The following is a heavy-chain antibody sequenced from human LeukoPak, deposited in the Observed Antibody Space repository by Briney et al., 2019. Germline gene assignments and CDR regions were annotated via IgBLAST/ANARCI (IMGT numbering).Heavy chain of an antibody. CDR2: ITGNGDST. Sequence: PGGSLRLSCAASGFTFSSYWMSWVRQAPGKGLEWVSGITGNGDSTNYADSVKGRFIISRDNSKNTLFLQMNSLRAEDTALYYCARGAIGLDHWGQGTLVTVSS. D-gene: IGHD5-24*01. CDR3: ARGAIGLDH. V-gene: IGHV3-23*01. CDR1: GFTFSSYW. J-gene: IGHJ4*02.